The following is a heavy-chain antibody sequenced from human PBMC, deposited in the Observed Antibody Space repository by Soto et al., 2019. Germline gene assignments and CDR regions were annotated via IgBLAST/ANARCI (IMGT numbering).Heavy chain of an antibody. CDR3: AREGPRGGAIVVVPAASDY. CDR1: GYTFTSYG. Sequence: VASVKVSCKASGYTFTSYGISWVRQAPGQGLEWMGWISAYNGNTNYAQKLQGRVTMTTDTSTSTAYMELRSLRSDDTAVYYCAREGPRGGAIVVVPAASDYWGQGTLVTVSS. J-gene: IGHJ4*02. V-gene: IGHV1-18*01. CDR2: ISAYNGNT. D-gene: IGHD2-2*01.